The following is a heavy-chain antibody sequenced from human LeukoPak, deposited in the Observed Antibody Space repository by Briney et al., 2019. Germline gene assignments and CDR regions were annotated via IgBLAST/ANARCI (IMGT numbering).Heavy chain of an antibody. V-gene: IGHV1-2*02. D-gene: IGHD1-26*01. CDR1: GYTFTGYY. CDR3: ARESGSGSYVDY. CDR2: INPNSGGT. Sequence: ASVKVSCKASGYTFTGYYMHWVRQAPVQGLEWMGWINPNSGGTNYAQKFQGRVTMTRDTSISTAYMELSRLRSDDTAVYYCARESGSGSYVDYWGQGTLVTVSS. J-gene: IGHJ4*02.